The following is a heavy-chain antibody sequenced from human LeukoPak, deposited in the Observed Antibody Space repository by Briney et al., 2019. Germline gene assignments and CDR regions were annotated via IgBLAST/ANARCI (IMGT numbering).Heavy chain of an antibody. D-gene: IGHD3-22*01. V-gene: IGHV3-23*01. CDR2: MSGSGGST. CDR3: MGGHGWLPEN. J-gene: IGHJ4*02. CDR1: GFTFSSHA. Sequence: GGSLRLSCVASGFTFSSHAMSWVRQAPGKGLEWVSAMSGSGGSTYYADSVKGRFTISRDNVENSLYLQMNSLRAEDTAVYYCMGGHGWLPENWGQGTLVTVSS.